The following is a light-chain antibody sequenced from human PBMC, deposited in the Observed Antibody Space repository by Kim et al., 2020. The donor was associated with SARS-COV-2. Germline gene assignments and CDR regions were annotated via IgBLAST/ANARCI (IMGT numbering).Light chain of an antibody. V-gene: IGKV3-15*01. J-gene: IGKJ1*01. Sequence: STGERVTHSCRASQSVNSNLAWYQQKPGQAPRLLIYGASTRATGLPARFSGSGSGTEFTLTISSLQSEDYAIYYCQQYNKWPPWTFGQGTKVDIK. CDR3: QQYNKWPPWT. CDR2: GAS. CDR1: QSVNSN.